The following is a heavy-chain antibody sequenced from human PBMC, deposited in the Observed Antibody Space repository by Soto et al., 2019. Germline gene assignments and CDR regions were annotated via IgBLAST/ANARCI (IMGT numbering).Heavy chain of an antibody. J-gene: IGHJ5*02. CDR2: ISGTIGRT. CDR3: AKGYSGYDLNWFDP. V-gene: IGHV3-23*04. Sequence: VQLVESGGGVVQPGRSLRLSCAASGFTFSRYAMSWVRQAPGKGLEWVSSISGTIGRTYYADSVKGRFTISRDNYKNTLYLEMNSLRAEDTAIYYCAKGYSGYDLNWFDPWGQGTLVTVSS. CDR1: GFTFSRYA. D-gene: IGHD5-12*01.